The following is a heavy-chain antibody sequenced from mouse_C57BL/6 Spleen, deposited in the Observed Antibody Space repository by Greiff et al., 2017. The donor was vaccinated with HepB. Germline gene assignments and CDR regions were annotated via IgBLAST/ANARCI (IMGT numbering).Heavy chain of an antibody. J-gene: IGHJ1*03. V-gene: IGHV10-1*01. Sequence: EVKLVESGGGLVQPKGSLKLSCAASGFSFNTYAMNWVRQAPGKGLEWVARIRSKSNNYATYYADSVKDRFTISRDDSESMLYLQMNNLKTEDTAMYYCVRHAITTVVATDWYFDVWGTGTTVTVSS. CDR1: GFSFNTYA. D-gene: IGHD1-1*01. CDR2: IRSKSNNYAT. CDR3: VRHAITTVVATDWYFDV.